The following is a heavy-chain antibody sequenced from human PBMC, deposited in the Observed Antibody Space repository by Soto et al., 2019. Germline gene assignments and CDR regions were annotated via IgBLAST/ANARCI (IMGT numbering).Heavy chain of an antibody. Sequence: SETLSLTCAVYGGPFSGYYWSWIRQPPGKGLEWIGEINHSGSTNYNPSLKSRVTISVDTSKNQFSLKLSSVTAADTAVYYCTTGPIVVVAAITYYFDYWGQGTLVTVSS. CDR3: TTGPIVVVAAITYYFDY. CDR2: INHSGST. J-gene: IGHJ4*02. CDR1: GGPFSGYY. D-gene: IGHD2-15*01. V-gene: IGHV4-34*01.